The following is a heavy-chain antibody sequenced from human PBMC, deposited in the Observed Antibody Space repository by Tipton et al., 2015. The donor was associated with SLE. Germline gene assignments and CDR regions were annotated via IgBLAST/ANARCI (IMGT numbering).Heavy chain of an antibody. Sequence: TLSLTCTVSGGSISSHYWSWIRQPPGKGLEWIGYIYYSGSTNYNPSLKSRVTISVDTSKNQFSLKLSSVTAADTAVYYCARDGVGLLGGGYYGMDVCGQGTTVTVSS. V-gene: IGHV4-59*11. CDR3: ARDGVGLLGGGYYGMDV. J-gene: IGHJ6*02. CDR1: GGSISSHY. CDR2: IYYSGST. D-gene: IGHD3-16*01.